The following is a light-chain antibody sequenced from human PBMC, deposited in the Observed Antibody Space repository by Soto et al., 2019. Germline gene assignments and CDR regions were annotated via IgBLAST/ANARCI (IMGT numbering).Light chain of an antibody. CDR1: QTVSSNY. Sequence: EIVLTQSPGTLSLSPGERATLSCRASQTVSSNYLAWYQQKPGQAPRFLIYGASSRATGIPDRFSGSGSGTDFTLTISRLEPEDFAVYYCQQYGSSPLTFGGGTEVEIK. CDR2: GAS. V-gene: IGKV3-20*01. CDR3: QQYGSSPLT. J-gene: IGKJ4*01.